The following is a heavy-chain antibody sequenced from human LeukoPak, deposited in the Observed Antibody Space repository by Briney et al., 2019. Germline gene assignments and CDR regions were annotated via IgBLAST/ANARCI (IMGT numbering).Heavy chain of an antibody. CDR2: ISGSGAST. V-gene: IGHV3-23*01. CDR3: AKDSSPPYYPYGGDDAFDI. J-gene: IGHJ3*02. CDR1: GFTFGDYA. Sequence: GGSLRLSCAASGFTFGDYAMTLVRQAPGKGLEWVSGISGSGASTYYAASVKGRFTISRDNPKKTLFLQMNSLRVEDTAVYYCAKDSSPPYYPYGGDDAFDIWGQGTMVTVSS. D-gene: IGHD2-21*01.